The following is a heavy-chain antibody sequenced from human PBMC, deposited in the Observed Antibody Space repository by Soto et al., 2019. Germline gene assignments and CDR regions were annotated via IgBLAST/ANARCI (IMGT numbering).Heavy chain of an antibody. J-gene: IGHJ4*02. CDR3: AKSRYYGSGSSGTVDY. V-gene: IGHV3-23*01. Sequence: GGSLRLSCAASGFTFSSYAMSWVRQAPGKGLEWVSAISGSGGSTYYADSVKGRFTISRDNSKNTLYLQMNSLRAEDTAVYYCAKSRYYGSGSSGTVDYWGQGTLVTVSS. CDR1: GFTFSSYA. D-gene: IGHD3-10*01. CDR2: ISGSGGST.